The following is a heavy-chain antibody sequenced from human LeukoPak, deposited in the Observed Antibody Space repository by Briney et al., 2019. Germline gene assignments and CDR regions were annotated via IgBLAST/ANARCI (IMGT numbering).Heavy chain of an antibody. J-gene: IGHJ4*02. V-gene: IGHV3-7*03. CDR2: IKEDGREK. CDR3: ARRASTEY. D-gene: IGHD4-11*01. CDR1: GFSVSGYW. Sequence: GGSLRLSCAASGFSVSGYWMTWVRHPAGKGMEWVANIKEDGREKYHRDFVKGRCIISRDNAKNSLDLQMNSLRAEDTAVYYCARRASTEYWGQGTLVTVSS.